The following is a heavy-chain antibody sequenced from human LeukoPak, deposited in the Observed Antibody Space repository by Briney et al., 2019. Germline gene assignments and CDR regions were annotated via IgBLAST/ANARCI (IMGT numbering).Heavy chain of an antibody. J-gene: IGHJ4*02. CDR2: IWYDGSNK. CDR3: ARGAGRFLEYDYFDY. Sequence: GGSLRLSCAASGFTFSSYGMHWVRQAPGKGLEWVAVIWYDGSNKYYADSVKGRFTISRDNSKNTPYLQMNSLRAEDTAVYYCARGAGRFLEYDYFDYWGQGTLVTVSS. CDR1: GFTFSSYG. V-gene: IGHV3-33*01. D-gene: IGHD3-3*01.